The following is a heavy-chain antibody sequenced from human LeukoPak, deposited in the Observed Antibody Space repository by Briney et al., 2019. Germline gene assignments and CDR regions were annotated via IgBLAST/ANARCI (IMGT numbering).Heavy chain of an antibody. Sequence: ASVKVSCKASGYTFTGYYMHWVRQAPGQGLEWMGWINPNSGGTNYAQKFQGRVTMTRDTSISTAYMELSRLRSDDTAVYYCARAVYSSGWYQDYYYYGMDVWGQGTTVTASS. CDR2: INPNSGGT. CDR3: ARAVYSSGWYQDYYYYGMDV. J-gene: IGHJ6*02. D-gene: IGHD6-19*01. V-gene: IGHV1-2*02. CDR1: GYTFTGYY.